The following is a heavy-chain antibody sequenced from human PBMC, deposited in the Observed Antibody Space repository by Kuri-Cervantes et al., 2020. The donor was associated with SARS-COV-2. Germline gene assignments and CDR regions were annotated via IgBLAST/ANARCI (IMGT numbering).Heavy chain of an antibody. CDR1: GGSISSYY. Sequence: SETLSLTCTVSGGSISSYYWSWIRQPAGKGLEWIGRIYTSGSTNYNPSLKSRVTMSVDTSKNQFSLKLSSVTAADTAVYYCARASTSVYGVLIALFSSNAFDVWGQGTMVTVSS. CDR3: ARASTSVYGVLIALFSSNAFDV. J-gene: IGHJ3*01. CDR2: IYTSGST. V-gene: IGHV4-4*07. D-gene: IGHD2-21*01.